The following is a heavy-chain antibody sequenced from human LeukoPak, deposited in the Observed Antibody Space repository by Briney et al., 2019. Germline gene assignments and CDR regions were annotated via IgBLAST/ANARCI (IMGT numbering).Heavy chain of an antibody. J-gene: IGHJ4*02. V-gene: IGHV4-59*01. D-gene: IGHD2-2*01. CDR1: GASISGDY. Sequence: SETLSLTCTVSGASISGDYWSWIRQPPGKGLEWIGYIYYSGTTKYNPSLMSRVTISVDTSKNQVSLNLRSVTAADTAVYYCVRGGCSSCDIRHWGQGTLVTVSS. CDR2: IYYSGTT. CDR3: VRGGCSSCDIRH.